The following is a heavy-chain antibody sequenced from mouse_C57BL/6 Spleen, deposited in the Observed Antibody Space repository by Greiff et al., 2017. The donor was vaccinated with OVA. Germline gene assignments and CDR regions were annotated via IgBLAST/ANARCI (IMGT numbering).Heavy chain of an antibody. CDR1: GFTFSSYA. CDR2: ISSGGDYI. CDR3: TRDEGSYGYAMDY. Sequence: EVKVVESGEGLVKPGGSLKLSCAASGFTFSSYAMSWVRQTPEKRLEWVAYISSGGDYIYYADTVKGRFTISRDNARNTLYLQMSSLKSEDTAMYYCTRDEGSYGYAMDYWGQGTSVTVSS. V-gene: IGHV5-9-1*02. D-gene: IGHD1-1*01. J-gene: IGHJ4*01.